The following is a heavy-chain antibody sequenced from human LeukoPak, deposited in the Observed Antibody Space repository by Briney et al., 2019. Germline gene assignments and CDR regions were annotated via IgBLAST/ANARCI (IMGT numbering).Heavy chain of an antibody. D-gene: IGHD6-6*01. Sequence: SETLSLTCAVYGGSFSGYYWSWIRQPPGKGLEWIGEINHSGSTNYNPSLKSRVTISVDTSKNQFSLKLSSVTAADTAVYYCATRGDYSSSPDYWGQGTLVTVSS. J-gene: IGHJ4*02. CDR1: GGSFSGYY. CDR2: INHSGST. V-gene: IGHV4-34*01. CDR3: ATRGDYSSSPDY.